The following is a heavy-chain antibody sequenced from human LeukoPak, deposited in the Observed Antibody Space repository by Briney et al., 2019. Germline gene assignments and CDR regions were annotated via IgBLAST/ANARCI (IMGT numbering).Heavy chain of an antibody. V-gene: IGHV4-59*12. CDR2: IYYSGST. CDR1: GGSISSYY. D-gene: IGHD3-10*01. CDR3: ARDSGTTGEVKFDP. J-gene: IGHJ5*02. Sequence: SETLSLTCTVSGGSISSYYWSWIRQPPGKGLEWIGYIYYSGSTNYNPSLKSRVTISVDTSKNQFSLKVTSVTAADTAVYYCARDSGTTGEVKFDPWGQGTLVAVSS.